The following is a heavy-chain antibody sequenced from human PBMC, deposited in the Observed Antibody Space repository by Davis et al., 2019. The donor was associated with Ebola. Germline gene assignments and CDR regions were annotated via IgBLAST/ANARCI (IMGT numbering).Heavy chain of an antibody. D-gene: IGHD3-10*01. CDR1: GFTFSSYS. CDR2: ISSSSSYI. CDR3: ARDLGITMVRGVDYYYGMDV. V-gene: IGHV3-21*01. Sequence: GESLKISCAASGFTFSSYSMNWVRQAPGKGLEWVSSISSSSSYIYYADSVKGRFTISRDNAKNSLYLQMNSLRAEDTAVYYCARDLGITMVRGVDYYYGMDVWGKGTTVTVSS. J-gene: IGHJ6*04.